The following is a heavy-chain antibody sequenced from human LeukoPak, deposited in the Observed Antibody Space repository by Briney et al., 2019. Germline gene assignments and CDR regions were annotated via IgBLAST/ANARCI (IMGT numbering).Heavy chain of an antibody. V-gene: IGHV1-46*01. D-gene: IGHD1-14*01. CDR2: INPSGGGA. J-gene: IGHJ6*03. Sequence: ASVTVSCKASGYTFTSYYIHWVRQAPGQGLEWMGTINPSGGGASHAQKFQGRVTMTRDMSTTTVYMELSSLRSEDTAVYYCARDPGVPGYYYYYMDVWGKGTTVTVSS. CDR1: GYTFTSYY. CDR3: ARDPGVPGYYYYYMDV.